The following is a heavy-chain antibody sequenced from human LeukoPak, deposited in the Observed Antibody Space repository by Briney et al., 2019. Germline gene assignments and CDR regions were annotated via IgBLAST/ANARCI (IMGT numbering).Heavy chain of an antibody. V-gene: IGHV1-18*01. J-gene: IGHJ3*02. CDR2: ISAYNGNT. Sequence: ASVKVSCKASGYTFTSYGISWVRQAPGQGLEWMGWISAYNGNTNYAQKLQGRVTMTTDTSTSTAYMELRSLRSDDTAVYYCARVRRYYDYAPVVAFDIWGQGTMVTVSS. CDR3: ARVRRYYDYAPVVAFDI. CDR1: GYTFTSYG. D-gene: IGHD3-16*01.